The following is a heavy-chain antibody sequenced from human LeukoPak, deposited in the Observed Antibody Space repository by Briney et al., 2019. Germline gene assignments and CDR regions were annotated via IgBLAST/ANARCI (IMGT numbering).Heavy chain of an antibody. V-gene: IGHV4-4*02. D-gene: IGHD3-22*01. Sequence: SEALSLTCTVSGDSINSLDLWSWVRQPPGKGLEWIGEMYLSGTTHSNPSVKGRVTISIDKSKNQFFLNLSSVTAADTAVYYCAGLVGRYSSGLYYYYFDYWGQGTLVTVSS. CDR1: GDSINSLDL. J-gene: IGHJ4*02. CDR3: AGLVGRYSSGLYYYYFDY. CDR2: MYLSGTT.